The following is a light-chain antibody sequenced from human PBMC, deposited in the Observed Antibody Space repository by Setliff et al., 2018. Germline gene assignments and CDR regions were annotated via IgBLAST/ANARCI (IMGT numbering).Light chain of an antibody. V-gene: IGLV2-14*02. Sequence: QSALTQPASVSGSPGQSITISCTGSSSDVGNYKDVSWYQQHPGKAPKLIIYEVTKRPSGVSNRFSGSKSGNTASLTISGLQVDDEASYYCSAYGNFDTIFGTGTRSPS. CDR1: SSDVGNYKD. J-gene: IGLJ1*01. CDR2: EVT. CDR3: SAYGNFDTI.